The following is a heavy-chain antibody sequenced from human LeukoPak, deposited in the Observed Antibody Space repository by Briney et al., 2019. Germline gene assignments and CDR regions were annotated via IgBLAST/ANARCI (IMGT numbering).Heavy chain of an antibody. J-gene: IGHJ4*02. CDR2: IYTGGTT. Sequence: GGSLRLSCAASGFSCTSNHMNRVRQAPGKGLEWVSIIYTGGTTHYADSLNDRFTISRDDSINTLYLQMNSLRAEDTAVYYCARDSSSYYFDYWGQGTLVTVSS. D-gene: IGHD6-6*01. V-gene: IGHV3-66*01. CDR1: GFSCTSNH. CDR3: ARDSSSYYFDY.